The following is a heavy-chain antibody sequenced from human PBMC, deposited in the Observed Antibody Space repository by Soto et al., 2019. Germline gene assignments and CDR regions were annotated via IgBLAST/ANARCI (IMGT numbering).Heavy chain of an antibody. J-gene: IGHJ3*01. CDR3: AVHGDYDAFNF. D-gene: IGHD4-17*01. CDR1: GISFSRYW. V-gene: IGHV3-74*01. CDR2: MGPDGSST. Sequence: GGSLRLSCAASGISFSRYWTHWVRQAPGKGLEWVSRMGPDGSSTSYADSVKGRFSISRDDAKNTLSLQVNSLRADDTAVYYCAVHGDYDAFNFWGQGTVVTVS.